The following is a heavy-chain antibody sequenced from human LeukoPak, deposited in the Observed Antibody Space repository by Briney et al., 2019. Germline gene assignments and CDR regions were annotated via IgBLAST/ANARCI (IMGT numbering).Heavy chain of an antibody. D-gene: IGHD2-21*02. CDR3: ARAVTSYYYYMDV. Sequence: ASVKVSCKASGGTFSSYAISWVRQAPGQGLEWMGRIIPIFGTANYAQKFQGRVTITTDESTSTAYMELSSLRSEDTAVNYCARAVTSYYYYMDVWGKGTTVTVSS. J-gene: IGHJ6*03. CDR1: GGTFSSYA. CDR2: IIPIFGTA. V-gene: IGHV1-69*05.